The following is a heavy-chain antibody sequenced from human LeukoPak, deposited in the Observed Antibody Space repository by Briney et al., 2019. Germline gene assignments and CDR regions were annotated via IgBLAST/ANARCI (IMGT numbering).Heavy chain of an antibody. CDR2: IKPDGTEK. V-gene: IGHV3-7*01. Sequence: PGGSLRLSCAASVFTFSNFHMSWVRQTSGEGLEWVATIKPDGTEKYYVDSVKGRFTISRDNTKNSVYLQMNSLRVEDTAIYFCARGGRWYFDFWGQGTLVTVSS. D-gene: IGHD5-24*01. CDR3: ARGGRWYFDF. J-gene: IGHJ4*02. CDR1: VFTFSNFH.